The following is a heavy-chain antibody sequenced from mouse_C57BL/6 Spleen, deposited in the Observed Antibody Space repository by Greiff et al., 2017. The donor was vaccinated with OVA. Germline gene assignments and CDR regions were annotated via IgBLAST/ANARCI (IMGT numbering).Heavy chain of an antibody. V-gene: IGHV5-17*01. CDR1: GFTFSDYG. D-gene: IGHD1-1*01. J-gene: IGHJ2*01. CDR3: ARTTVVAFDY. Sequence: EVQLVESGGGLVKPGGSLKLSCAASGFTFSDYGMHWVRQAPEKGLEWVAYISSGSSTIYYADTVKGGFTISRDNAKNTLFLQMTSLRSEDTAIYYSARTTVVAFDYWGQGTTLTVSS. CDR2: ISSGSSTI.